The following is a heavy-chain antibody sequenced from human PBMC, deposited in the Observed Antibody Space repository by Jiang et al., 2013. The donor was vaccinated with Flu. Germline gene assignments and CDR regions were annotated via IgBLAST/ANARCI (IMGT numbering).Heavy chain of an antibody. D-gene: IGHD6-19*01. CDR3: AKGGQRPQWLAPEDAFDI. Sequence: QLLESGGGLVQPGGSLRLSCAASGFTFSSYAMSWVRQAPGKGLEWVSAISGSGGSTYYADSVKGRFTISRDNSKNTLYLQMNSLRAEDTAVYYCAKGGQRPQWLAPEDAFDIWGQGTMVTVSS. CDR1: GFTFSSYA. CDR2: ISGSGGST. V-gene: IGHV3-23*01. J-gene: IGHJ3*02.